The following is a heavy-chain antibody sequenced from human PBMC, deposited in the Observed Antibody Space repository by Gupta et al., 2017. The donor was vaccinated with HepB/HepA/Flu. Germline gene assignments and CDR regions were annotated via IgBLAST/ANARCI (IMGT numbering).Heavy chain of an antibody. CDR3: ARLGSSGWYLITEADY. Sequence: DVQLLESGGGLVQPGGSLRLSCAASGFTFSRFGMSWVRQAPGKGLEWVSAISANGGTSYNADSLKGRFTISRDNSINTLYLYMKTLRGEDTAIYYCARLGSSGWYLITEADYWGLGTLVTVSS. CDR2: ISANGGTS. V-gene: IGHV3-23*01. J-gene: IGHJ4*02. CDR1: GFTFSRFG. D-gene: IGHD6-19*01.